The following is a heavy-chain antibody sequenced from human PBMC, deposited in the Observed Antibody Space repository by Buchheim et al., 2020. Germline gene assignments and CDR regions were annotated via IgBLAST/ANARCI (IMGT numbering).Heavy chain of an antibody. Sequence: EVQLVESGGGLVQPGGSLRLSCAASGFSFSSYWMHWVRQAPGRGLVWVSRITSDGSGTGYADSVTGRFTISRDNAKNSLYLQMNSLRAEDTAVYYCASSSWQTGRYYGMDVWGQGTT. CDR2: ITSDGSGT. CDR1: GFSFSSYW. CDR3: ASSSWQTGRYYGMDV. J-gene: IGHJ6*02. D-gene: IGHD6-13*01. V-gene: IGHV3-74*01.